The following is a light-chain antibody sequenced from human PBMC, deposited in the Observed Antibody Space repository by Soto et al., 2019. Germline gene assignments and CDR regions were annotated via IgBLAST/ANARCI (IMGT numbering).Light chain of an antibody. CDR2: DAS. V-gene: IGKV1-5*01. CDR3: QQYETFSGT. J-gene: IGKJ1*01. Sequence: DIQRTQSTATLSASMGDTVTVACRASQSVSGWLAWYQQKPGEAPKLLIYDASALPRGVPSRFSGSGSGTKFTLTIASLQPDDFATYYCQQYETFSGTFGPGTKVDIK. CDR1: QSVSGW.